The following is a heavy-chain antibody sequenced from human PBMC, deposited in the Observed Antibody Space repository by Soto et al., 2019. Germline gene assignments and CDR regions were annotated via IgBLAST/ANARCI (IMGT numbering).Heavy chain of an antibody. CDR2: ISSSGRTI. J-gene: IGHJ4*02. CDR3: ADCEEGDSGLEL. V-gene: IGHV3-48*02. CDR1: GFTFSDYG. Sequence: EVQLVESGGGLVQPGGSLRLSCAASGFTFSDYGMNWIRQAPGKGLEWLSYISSSGRTIYYAESIRGRFSISRDNAKNLVYLQMDILRDEDTAVYFFADCEEGDSGLELWGQGTLVTVSS. D-gene: IGHD1-7*01.